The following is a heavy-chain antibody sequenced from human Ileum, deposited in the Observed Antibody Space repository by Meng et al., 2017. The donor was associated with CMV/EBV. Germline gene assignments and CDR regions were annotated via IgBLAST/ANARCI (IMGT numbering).Heavy chain of an antibody. CDR1: GFSISSSR. V-gene: IGHV2-70D*14. CDR3: ARAVTGTHSWGWFFDY. Sequence: SGPTLVKPTQTLTLTCTLSGFSISSSRVSWIRQPPGQALEWLARIDWDDAKFYSASLKTRLTISKDTSKNQVVLIMTNMDPVDTGTYYCARAVTGTHSWGWFFDYWGQGTLVTVSS. CDR2: IDWDDAK. D-gene: IGHD1-7*01. J-gene: IGHJ4*02.